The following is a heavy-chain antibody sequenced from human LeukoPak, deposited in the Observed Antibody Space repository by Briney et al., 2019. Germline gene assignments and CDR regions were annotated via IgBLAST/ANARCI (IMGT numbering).Heavy chain of an antibody. CDR3: ARHAPREQWLNYFDY. J-gene: IGHJ4*02. CDR1: GGSISSYY. V-gene: IGHV4-59*08. D-gene: IGHD6-19*01. CDR2: IYYSGST. Sequence: SETLSLTCTVSGGSISSYYWSWIRQPPGKGLEWIGYIYYSGSTNYNPSLKSRATISVDTSKNQFSLKLSSVTAADTAVYYCARHAPREQWLNYFDYWGQGTLVTVSS.